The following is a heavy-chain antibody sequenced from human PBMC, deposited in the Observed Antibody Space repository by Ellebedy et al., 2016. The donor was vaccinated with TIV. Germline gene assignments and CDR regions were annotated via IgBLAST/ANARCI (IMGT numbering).Heavy chain of an antibody. J-gene: IGHJ4*02. D-gene: IGHD5-18*01. CDR1: GYTFTGYD. CDR2: ISPHSGAA. Sequence: AASVKVSCKTSGYTFTGYDLHWVRQAPGQGLEWMGWISPHSGAAYYAQKFPGRVTLTRDTSSSTAYMGMSSLKSDDPAVYYCARGSDTAMFTGAYWGQGTLVIVSS. CDR3: ARGSDTAMFTGAY. V-gene: IGHV1-2*02.